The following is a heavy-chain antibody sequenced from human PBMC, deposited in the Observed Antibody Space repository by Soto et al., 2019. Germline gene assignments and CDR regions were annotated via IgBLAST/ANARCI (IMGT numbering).Heavy chain of an antibody. V-gene: IGHV4-38-2*01. CDR2: IYHSGST. CDR1: GYSISSGYY. J-gene: IGHJ4*02. Sequence: SETLSLTCAVSGYSISSGYYWGWIRQPPGKGLEWIGSIYHSGSTYYNPSLKSRVSISVDTSKNQFSLRLSSVTAADTAMYYCARRHSSSWYGLDYWGQGTLVTVS. CDR3: ARRHSSSWYGLDY. D-gene: IGHD6-13*01.